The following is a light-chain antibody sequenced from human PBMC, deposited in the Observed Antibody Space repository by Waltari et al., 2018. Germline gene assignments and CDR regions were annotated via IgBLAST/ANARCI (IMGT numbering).Light chain of an antibody. CDR2: DVS. V-gene: IGLV2-14*03. J-gene: IGLJ2*01. CDR3: GSYTSSSTLVV. CDR1: SSDVGGHNY. Sequence: QSALTQPASGSGSPGQSITISCTGTSSDVGGHNYVSRYQQHPGKAPKLMIYDVSNRPSGVSNRFSGSKSGNTASLTISGLQAEDEANYYCGSYTSSSTLVVFGGGTKLTVL.